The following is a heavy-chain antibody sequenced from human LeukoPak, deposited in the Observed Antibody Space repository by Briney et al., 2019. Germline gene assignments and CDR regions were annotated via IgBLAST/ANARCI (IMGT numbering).Heavy chain of an antibody. J-gene: IGHJ4*02. CDR1: GYTFAPSA. CDR3: VWELRSFDY. V-gene: IGHV1-18*01. D-gene: IGHD3-16*01. Sequence: PVKPSCKPAGYTFAPSAVSWVRQAPGHGLEWMGWISPYNGNTNDAQTLLGRVTMTTDTSTSTAYMELRSLRSDVSAVYYCVWELRSFDYWGQGTLVTVCS. CDR2: ISPYNGNT.